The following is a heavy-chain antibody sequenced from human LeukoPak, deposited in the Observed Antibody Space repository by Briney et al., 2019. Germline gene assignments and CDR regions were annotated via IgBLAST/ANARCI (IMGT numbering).Heavy chain of an antibody. D-gene: IGHD6-19*01. CDR1: GFTFINYA. J-gene: IGHJ4*02. Sequence: GGSLRLSCAASGFTFINYAMSWVRQAPGKGLEWVSLISKSSDATYYAPSVKGRFTISRDNSKSTLYLQMNSLRREDTALYYCEAVAGVFDYWGQGTLVTVSS. V-gene: IGHV3-23*01. CDR2: ISKSSDAT. CDR3: EAVAGVFDY.